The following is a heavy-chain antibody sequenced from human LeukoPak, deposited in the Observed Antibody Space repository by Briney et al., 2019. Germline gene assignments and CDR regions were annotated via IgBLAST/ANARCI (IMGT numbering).Heavy chain of an antibody. CDR1: GGSISSSNW. D-gene: IGHD6-13*01. J-gene: IGHJ4*02. CDR3: ARGRYLTTLGGAAAGFLDS. V-gene: IGHV4-4*02. CDR2: IYHSGST. Sequence: PSGTLSLTCAVSGGSISSSNWWSWVRQPPGKGLEWIGEIYHSGSTNYNPSLKRRVTISVDTSQKQFSLRLTSVTAADTAVYYCARGRYLTTLGGAAAGFLDSWGQGTLVTVSS.